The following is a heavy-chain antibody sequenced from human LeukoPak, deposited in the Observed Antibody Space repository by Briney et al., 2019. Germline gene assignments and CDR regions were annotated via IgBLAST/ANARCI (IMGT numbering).Heavy chain of an antibody. J-gene: IGHJ4*02. D-gene: IGHD7-27*01. CDR1: GFSFSIYA. V-gene: IGHV3-23*01. Sequence: GGSLRLSCAASGFSFSIYAVSWVRQAPGKGLEWVSGISDGGSRTYYADSVKGRFTISRDDSKNTLYLQMNSLRAEGTAVYYCAKVQLGIGIDYWGQGTLVTVSS. CDR3: AKVQLGIGIDY. CDR2: ISDGGSRT.